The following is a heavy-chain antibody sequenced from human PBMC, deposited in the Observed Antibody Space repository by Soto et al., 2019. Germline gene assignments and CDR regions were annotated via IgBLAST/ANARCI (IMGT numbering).Heavy chain of an antibody. CDR2: IFSNDEK. V-gene: IGHV2-26*01. CDR3: ARIRYNWNYTPFDY. Sequence: QVTLKESGPVLVKPTETLTLTCTVSGFSLSNARMGVSWIRQPPGKALEWLAHIFSNDEKSYSTSLKSRLTISKDTSKSQVVLTMTNMDPVDTATYYCARIRYNWNYTPFDYWGQGTLVTVSS. J-gene: IGHJ4*02. CDR1: GFSLSNARMG. D-gene: IGHD1-7*01.